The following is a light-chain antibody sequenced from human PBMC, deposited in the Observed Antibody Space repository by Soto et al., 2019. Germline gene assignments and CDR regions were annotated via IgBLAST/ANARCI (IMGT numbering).Light chain of an antibody. Sequence: EVVLAQSPGTLSLSPGERVTLSCRASQTITNNYVAWYQQKPGQAPRLLISAAASRAAGVPDRFSGSGYGTDFTLSISRLEPEDFAVYYCQQYGASPPYTFGQGTKLEIK. V-gene: IGKV3-20*01. CDR3: QQYGASPPYT. CDR1: QTITNNY. CDR2: AAA. J-gene: IGKJ2*01.